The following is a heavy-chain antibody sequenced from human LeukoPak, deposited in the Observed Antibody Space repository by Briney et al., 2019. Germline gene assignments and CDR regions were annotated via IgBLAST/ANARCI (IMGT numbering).Heavy chain of an antibody. CDR3: ARFSDGRGYNYGYFIDY. D-gene: IGHD5-18*01. CDR1: RFTFSSYA. Sequence: GGSLRLSCAASRFTFSSYAMSWVRQAPGQGLEWLSAISGSGGSTFYADSVKGRFTISRGNSKNTLYLQMNGLRAEDTAVYYCARFSDGRGYNYGYFIDYWGQGTLVTVSS. V-gene: IGHV3-23*01. CDR2: ISGSGGST. J-gene: IGHJ4*02.